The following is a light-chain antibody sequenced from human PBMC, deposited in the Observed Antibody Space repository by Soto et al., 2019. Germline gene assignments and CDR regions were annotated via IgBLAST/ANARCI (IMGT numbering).Light chain of an antibody. V-gene: IGLV1-51*01. Sequence: QSVLTQPPSVSAAPGQTVTISCSGSSSNIGNNYVSWYQQLPGTTPKLLIYDNNERPSGVLDRFSGSKSGTSATLGITGLQTGDEADYYCATWDSSLSAVVFGGGTKLTVL. CDR2: DNN. J-gene: IGLJ2*01. CDR1: SSNIGNNY. CDR3: ATWDSSLSAVV.